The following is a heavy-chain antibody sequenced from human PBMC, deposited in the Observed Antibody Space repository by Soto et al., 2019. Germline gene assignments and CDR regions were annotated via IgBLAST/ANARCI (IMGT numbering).Heavy chain of an antibody. CDR1: GGSFSGYY. D-gene: IGHD5-12*01. CDR2: INHSGST. V-gene: IGHV4-34*01. Sequence: QVQLQQWGAGLLKPSETLSLTCAVYGGSFSGYYWTWIRQPPGKGLEWTGEINHSGSTNYNPSPKCRVTISVDTSKNQFSLKLRSVTAADTAVYYCARGHDGYDPSYYCYFYMDVWGKGTTVSVSS. J-gene: IGHJ6*03. CDR3: ARGHDGYDPSYYCYFYMDV.